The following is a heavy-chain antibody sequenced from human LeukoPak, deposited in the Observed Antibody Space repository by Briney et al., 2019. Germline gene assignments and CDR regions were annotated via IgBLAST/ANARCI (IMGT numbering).Heavy chain of an antibody. J-gene: IGHJ3*02. D-gene: IGHD1-26*01. V-gene: IGHV3-23*01. CDR3: AKPTSEDMYGSGSYPDAFDI. CDR2: ISGSGANT. CDR1: GFTFSSYA. Sequence: PGGSLRLSCAASGFTFSSYAMNWVRQAPGKGLEWVSAISGSGANTYYADSVKGRFTISRDNSRNTLFLHMNSLRAEDTAVYYCAKPTSEDMYGSGSYPDAFDIWGQGTLVTVSS.